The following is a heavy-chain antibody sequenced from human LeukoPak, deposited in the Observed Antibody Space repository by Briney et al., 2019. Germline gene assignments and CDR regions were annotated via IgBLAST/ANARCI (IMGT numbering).Heavy chain of an antibody. CDR3: ARHGVRYCSGSSCNSPPNY. J-gene: IGHJ4*02. V-gene: IGHV5-51*01. Sequence: GESLKISCKGSEYSFTNYWIGWVRQMPGKGLEWMGIIHPGDSDTRYSPSFQGQVTISADKSISTAYLQWDSLKASDTAMYYCARHGVRYCSGSSCNSPPNYWGQGTLVTVSS. D-gene: IGHD2-15*01. CDR2: IHPGDSDT. CDR1: EYSFTNYW.